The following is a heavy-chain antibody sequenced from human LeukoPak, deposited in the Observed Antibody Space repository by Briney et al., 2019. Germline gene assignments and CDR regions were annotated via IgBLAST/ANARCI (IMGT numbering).Heavy chain of an antibody. CDR3: ARENTGGYREFDY. CDR1: GGSISSYY. D-gene: IGHD1-26*01. CDR2: IYSGGST. J-gene: IGHJ4*02. V-gene: IGHV4-4*07. Sequence: SETLSLTCTVSGGSISSYYWSWIRQPAGKGLEWIGRIYSGGSTNYNPSLKSRVSMSVDSSNNQFSLKLSSVTAADTAVFYCARENTGGYREFDYWGQGTLVTVSS.